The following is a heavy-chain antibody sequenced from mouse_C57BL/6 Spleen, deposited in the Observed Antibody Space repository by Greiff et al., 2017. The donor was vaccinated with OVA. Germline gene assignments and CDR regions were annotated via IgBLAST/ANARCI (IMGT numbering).Heavy chain of an antibody. J-gene: IGHJ1*03. CDR3: TKYYGYFDV. CDR2: IDPETGGT. CDR1: GYTFTDYE. V-gene: IGHV1-15*01. Sequence: VKLQESGAELVRPGASVTLSCKASGYTFTDYEMHWVKQTPVHGLEWIGAIDPETGGTAYNQKFKGKAILTADKSSSTAYMELRSLTSEDSAVYYCTKYYGYFDVWGTGTTVTVSS.